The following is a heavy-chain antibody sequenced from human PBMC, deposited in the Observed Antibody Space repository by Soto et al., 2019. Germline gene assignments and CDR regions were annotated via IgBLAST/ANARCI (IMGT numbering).Heavy chain of an antibody. CDR2: IIPIFDTT. V-gene: IGHV1-69*13. CDR3: ARAPILVPVTLHENYFDS. Sequence: SVKVSCKASGGTFSSSGISWVRQAPGQGLEWMGGIIPIFDTTNYAQKLQGRITIIADESTNTVYMELSNLRSADTGVYYCARAPILVPVTLHENYFDSWGQGTLVTVSS. CDR1: GGTFSSSG. D-gene: IGHD2-21*02. J-gene: IGHJ4*02.